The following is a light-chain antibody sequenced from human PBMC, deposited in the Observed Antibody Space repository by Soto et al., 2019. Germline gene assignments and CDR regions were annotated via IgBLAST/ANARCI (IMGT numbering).Light chain of an antibody. CDR1: QSMSVH. Sequence: DIQMTQSPSSLSASVRDTVTITCRARQSMSVHLNWYQQKPGKVPKLLIYAASNLQSGVPSSFSGSGSETDFALTISSLQPEDFATYYCQQCYITPYTFGQGTKLQIK. V-gene: IGKV1-39*01. J-gene: IGKJ2*01. CDR3: QQCYITPYT. CDR2: AAS.